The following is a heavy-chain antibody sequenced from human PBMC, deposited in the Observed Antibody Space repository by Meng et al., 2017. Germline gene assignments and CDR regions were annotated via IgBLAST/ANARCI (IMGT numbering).Heavy chain of an antibody. D-gene: IGHD3-10*01. J-gene: IGHJ4*02. CDR2: IYHSGST. V-gene: IGHV4-4*02. CDR1: GGSINSNTW. Sequence: QVQLQESGPGLVKPSGTLSLTCAVSGGSINSNTWWSWVRQPPGKGLEWIGEIYHSGSTNYNPSLKSRVTISVDKSKKYFSLKVSSVTAADTAVYYCARGSTWDGSGSYYPVYFDYWGQGTLVTVSS. CDR3: ARGSTWDGSGSYYPVYFDY.